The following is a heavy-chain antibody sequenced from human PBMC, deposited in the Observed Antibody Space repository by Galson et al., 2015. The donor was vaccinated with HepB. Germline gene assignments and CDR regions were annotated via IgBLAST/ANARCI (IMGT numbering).Heavy chain of an antibody. D-gene: IGHD1-26*01. CDR1: GFSLSTSGMC. V-gene: IGHV2-70*01. CDR2: IDWDDDK. CDR3: ARIGGGLYYFDY. J-gene: IGHJ4*02. Sequence: PALVKPTQTLTLTCTFSGFSLSTSGMCVGWIRQPPGKALEWLALIDWDDDKYYSTSLKTRLTISKDTSKNQVVLTMTNMDPVDTATYYCARIGGGLYYFDYWGQGTLVTVSS.